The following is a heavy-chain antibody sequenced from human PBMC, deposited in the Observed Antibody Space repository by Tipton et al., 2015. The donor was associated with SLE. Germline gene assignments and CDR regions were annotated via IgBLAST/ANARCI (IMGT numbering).Heavy chain of an antibody. CDR3: ARAVVVVAPFDY. CDR1: GFTFSSYA. CDR2: ISYDGSNK. J-gene: IGHJ4*02. V-gene: IGHV3-30-3*01. D-gene: IGHD2-15*01. Sequence: SPRLSCAASGFTFSSYAMHWVRQAPGKGLEWVAVISYDGSNKYYADSVKGRFTISRDNAKNSLYLQMNSLRAEDTAVYYCARAVVVVAPFDYWGQGTLVTVSS.